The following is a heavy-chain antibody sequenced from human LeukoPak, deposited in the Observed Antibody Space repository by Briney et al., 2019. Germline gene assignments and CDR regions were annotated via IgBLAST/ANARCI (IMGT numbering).Heavy chain of an antibody. CDR2: IYSGGST. V-gene: IGHV3-53*01. CDR3: ASRKSGDYHLIDY. Sequence: GGSLRLSCAASGFTVSTNYMSWVRQAPGTGLEWVSAIYSGGSTFYADSVKGRFTISRDNSKNTLYLQMNNLRAEDTAVYYCASRKSGDYHLIDYWGPRTLVTVSS. CDR1: GFTVSTNY. D-gene: IGHD4-17*01. J-gene: IGHJ4*02.